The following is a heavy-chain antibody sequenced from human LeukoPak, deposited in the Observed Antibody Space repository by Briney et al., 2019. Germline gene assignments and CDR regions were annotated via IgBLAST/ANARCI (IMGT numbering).Heavy chain of an antibody. CDR3: AKDGDSSSGHCDY. V-gene: IGHV1-69*04. Sequence: ASVKVSCKTSGITFSSYAMSWVRQAPGQGLEWMGRIIPMLGLTDYAQKFQGRVTITADTSTRTVYMELTSLTSEDTAVYYCAKDGDSSSGHCDYWGRGTLVTVSS. CDR2: IIPMLGLT. J-gene: IGHJ4*02. CDR1: GITFSSYA. D-gene: IGHD6-19*01.